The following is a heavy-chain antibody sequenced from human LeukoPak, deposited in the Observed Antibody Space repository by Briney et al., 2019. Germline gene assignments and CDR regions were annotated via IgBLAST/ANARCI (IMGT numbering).Heavy chain of an antibody. D-gene: IGHD6-13*01. CDR2: ISGSGDST. Sequence: GGSLRLSCAASGFTFSSYAMSWVRQAPGKGLEWVSAISGSGDSTYYGDSVKGRFTISRDNSKSTLYLQMNSLRAEDTAVYYCAKTHPLDSSSWSHGDYWGQGTLVTVSS. CDR3: AKTHPLDSSSWSHGDY. J-gene: IGHJ4*02. CDR1: GFTFSSYA. V-gene: IGHV3-23*01.